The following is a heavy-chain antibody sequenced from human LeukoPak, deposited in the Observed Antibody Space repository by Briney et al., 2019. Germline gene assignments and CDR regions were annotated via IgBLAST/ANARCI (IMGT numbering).Heavy chain of an antibody. Sequence: PSETLSLTCAVYGGSFSGYYWSWIRQPPGKGLEWIGEIDHSGSTNYNPSLKSRVTISLDTSKNQFSLKLSSVTAADTAVYYCARDLPGRAYYYAYYMDVWGKGNTVTVSS. CDR1: GGSFSGYY. CDR2: IDHSGST. D-gene: IGHD2-15*01. V-gene: IGHV4-34*01. J-gene: IGHJ6*03. CDR3: ARDLPGRAYYYAYYMDV.